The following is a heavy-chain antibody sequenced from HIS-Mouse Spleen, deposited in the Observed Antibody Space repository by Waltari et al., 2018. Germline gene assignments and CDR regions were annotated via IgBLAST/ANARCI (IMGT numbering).Heavy chain of an antibody. Sequence: EVQLVESGGGLVQPGGSLSLSCAASGFPFSSYWMHWVRQAPGKGLVWVSRINSDGSSTSYADSVKGRFTISRDNAKNTLYLQMNSLRAEDTAVYYCARERGSDFWQRPWGQGTLVTVSS. CDR2: INSDGSST. D-gene: IGHD3-3*01. V-gene: IGHV3-74*01. CDR3: ARERGSDFWQRP. J-gene: IGHJ5*02. CDR1: GFPFSSYW.